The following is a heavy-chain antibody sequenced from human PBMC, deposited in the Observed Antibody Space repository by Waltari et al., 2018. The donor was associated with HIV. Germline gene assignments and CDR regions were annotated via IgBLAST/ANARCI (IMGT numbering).Heavy chain of an antibody. CDR3: VKEGYCSGGSCYSGSLDI. J-gene: IGHJ3*02. Sequence: QVQLVQSGAEVKRPGASVKVSCKTSGYTFSSYGISWVRQAPGQGLEWMGWNSSSNINTKNAQNVLGRGNTTTDTSTNTAYLGLRSLRSDDTAVYYCVKEGYCSGGSCYSGSLDIWGQGTKVTVSS. D-gene: IGHD2-15*01. V-gene: IGHV1-18*01. CDR2: NSSSNINT. CDR1: GYTFSSYG.